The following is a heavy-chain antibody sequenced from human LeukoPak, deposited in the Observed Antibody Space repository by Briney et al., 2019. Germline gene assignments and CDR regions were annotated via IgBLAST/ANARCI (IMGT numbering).Heavy chain of an antibody. V-gene: IGHV1-18*01. CDR2: ISAYNGNI. J-gene: IGHJ6*01. CDR3: ARATRYSSGWPHYYYDIDV. D-gene: IGHD6-19*01. Sequence: ASVKVSCKASGYTFTSYGISWVRQAPGQGLEWMGWISAYNGNINYAQKLQGRVTMTTDTSTSTAYMELRSLRSDDRAVYYCARATRYSSGWPHYYYDIDVWGEGATVSVSS. CDR1: GYTFTSYG.